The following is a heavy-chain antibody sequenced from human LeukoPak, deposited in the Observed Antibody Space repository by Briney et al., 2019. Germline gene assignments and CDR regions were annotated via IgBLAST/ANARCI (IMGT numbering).Heavy chain of an antibody. CDR3: VREISAAGYFDC. J-gene: IGHJ4*02. D-gene: IGHD6-13*01. CDR1: GFTFSSYG. Sequence: GRSLRLSCAASGFTFSSYGMHWVRQAPGKGLEWVAVIWYDGSNKYYADSVKGRFTISRDNSKNTLYLQMYSLRAEDTAIYYCVREISAAGYFDCWGQGTQVTVSS. CDR2: IWYDGSNK. V-gene: IGHV3-33*01.